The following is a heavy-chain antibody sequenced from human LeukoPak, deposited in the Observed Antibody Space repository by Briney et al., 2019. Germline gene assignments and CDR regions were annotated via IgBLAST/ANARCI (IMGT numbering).Heavy chain of an antibody. J-gene: IGHJ4*02. D-gene: IGHD3-22*01. CDR3: ANLDYYDTELDY. V-gene: IGHV3-23*01. Sequence: QTGGSLRLSCAASGFTFSDYWMSWVRQAPGKGLEWVSAISGGGSTYYADSVKGRFTISRDNSKNTLYLQMNSLRAEDTAVYYCANLDYYDTELDYWGQGTLVTVSS. CDR2: ISGGGST. CDR1: GFTFSDYW.